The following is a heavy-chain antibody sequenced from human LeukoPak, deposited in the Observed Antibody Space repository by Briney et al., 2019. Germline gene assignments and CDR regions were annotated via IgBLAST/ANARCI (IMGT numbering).Heavy chain of an antibody. V-gene: IGHV4-31*03. CDR3: ARTEYSSGWYSY. J-gene: IGHJ4*02. CDR1: GGSISSGGYY. D-gene: IGHD6-19*01. Sequence: PSGTLSLTCTVSGGSISSGGYYWSWIRQHPGKGLEWIGYIYYSGSTYYNPSLKSRVTISVDTSKNQFSLKLSSVTAADTAVYYCARTEYSSGWYSYWGQGTLVTVSS. CDR2: IYYSGST.